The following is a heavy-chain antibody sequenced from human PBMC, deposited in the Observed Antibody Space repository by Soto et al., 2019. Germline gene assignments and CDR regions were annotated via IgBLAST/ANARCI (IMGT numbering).Heavy chain of an antibody. Sequence: GGSLRLSCAASGFTLSMYSMNWVRQAPRKGLEWVSYISGNGNSICYADSVKGRFTISRDNSKNTLYLQMNSLRAEDTAVYYYARSLGYSYGAPDYWGQGTLVTVSS. CDR2: ISGNGNSI. V-gene: IGHV3-48*01. CDR3: ARSLGYSYGAPDY. J-gene: IGHJ4*02. CDR1: GFTLSMYS. D-gene: IGHD5-18*01.